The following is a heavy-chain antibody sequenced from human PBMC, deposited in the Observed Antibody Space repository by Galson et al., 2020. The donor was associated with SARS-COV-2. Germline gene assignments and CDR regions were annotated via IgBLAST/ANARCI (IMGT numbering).Heavy chain of an antibody. D-gene: IGHD6-25*01. Sequence: GGSLRLSCAASGFTFGSYVMSWVRQAPGKGLEWVSIIDKNGGRTYYADSVKGRFTISRDNSKSTLYLQMTSLRVEDTAVYYCAKHPAAGNFDYWGQGTLVAVST. CDR3: AKHPAAGNFDY. CDR2: IDKNGGRT. V-gene: IGHV3-23*01. CDR1: GFTFGSYV. J-gene: IGHJ4*02.